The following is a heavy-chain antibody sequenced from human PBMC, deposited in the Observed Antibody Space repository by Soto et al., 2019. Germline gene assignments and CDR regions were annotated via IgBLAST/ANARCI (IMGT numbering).Heavy chain of an antibody. CDR1: GGTFSSYT. V-gene: IGHV1-69*02. J-gene: IGHJ4*02. Sequence: QVQLVQSGAEVKKPGSSVKVSCKASGGTFSSYTISWVRQAPGQGLEWMGRIIPILGIANYAQKFQGRVTITADKSTSRAFMERSRRGSEDTAGYYWAGGAAGGWGQGTLVTVSS. CDR3: AGGAAGG. CDR2: IIPILGIA. D-gene: IGHD3-16*01.